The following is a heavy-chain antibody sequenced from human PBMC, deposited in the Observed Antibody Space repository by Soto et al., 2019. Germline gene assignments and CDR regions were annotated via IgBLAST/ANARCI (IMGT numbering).Heavy chain of an antibody. CDR1: GFTFDDYA. Sequence: EVQLVESGGGLLQPGRSLRLSCAASGFTFDDYAMHWVRQAPGRGLEWVSGISWNSGSIGYADSVKGRFTISRDNAKNSLYLQMNSLRAEDTALYYCAKDQGIAVAGYFDYWGQGTLVTVSS. CDR2: ISWNSGSI. D-gene: IGHD6-19*01. CDR3: AKDQGIAVAGYFDY. V-gene: IGHV3-9*01. J-gene: IGHJ4*02.